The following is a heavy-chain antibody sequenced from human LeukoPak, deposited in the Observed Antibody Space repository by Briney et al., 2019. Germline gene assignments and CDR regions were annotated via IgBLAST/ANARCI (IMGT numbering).Heavy chain of an antibody. CDR3: ARNGGSGTYYDGSFDY. J-gene: IGHJ4*02. Sequence: SETLSLTCTVSGGSISSYYWSWIRQSAGKGLEWIGRIYISGSTNYNPSLKSRVTMSVDTSKNQFSLKLSSVTAADTAVYYCARNGGSGTYYDGSFDYWGQGTLVTVSS. CDR1: GGSISSYY. V-gene: IGHV4-4*07. D-gene: IGHD1-26*01. CDR2: IYISGST.